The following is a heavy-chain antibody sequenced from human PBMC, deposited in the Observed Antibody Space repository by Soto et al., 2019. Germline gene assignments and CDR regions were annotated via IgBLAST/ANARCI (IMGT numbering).Heavy chain of an antibody. CDR2: IIFIFGAP. J-gene: IGHJ5*02. CDR1: GDTFNSYV. Sequence: QVQLVQSGAEVKTPGSSVEVSCKAAGDTFNSYVVSWVRQAPGQGLEWMGGIIFIFGAPSYAQKFQGRVTITADKSTNTAYMKLSGLRSDDTALYYCARHREIYNWLDPWGQGTLVTVSS. V-gene: IGHV1-69*06. D-gene: IGHD1-26*01. CDR3: ARHREIYNWLDP.